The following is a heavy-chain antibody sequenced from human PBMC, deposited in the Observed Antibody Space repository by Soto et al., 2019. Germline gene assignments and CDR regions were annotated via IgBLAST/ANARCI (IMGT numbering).Heavy chain of an antibody. CDR1: GGSISSGGYY. CDR2: IYYSGST. CDR3: ARGSGRYYGSGSYLFDY. V-gene: IGHV4-31*03. J-gene: IGHJ4*02. Sequence: QVQLQESGPGLVKPSQTLSLTCTVSGGSISSGGYYWSWIRQHPGKGLEWIGYIYYSGSTYYNPSLNSRVTISVDTSKNQFSLKLSSVTAADTAVYYCARGSGRYYGSGSYLFDYWGQGTLVTVSS. D-gene: IGHD3-10*01.